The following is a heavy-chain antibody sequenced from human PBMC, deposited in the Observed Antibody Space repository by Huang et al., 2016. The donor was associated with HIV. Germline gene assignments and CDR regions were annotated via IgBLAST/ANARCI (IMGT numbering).Heavy chain of an antibody. CDR2: IKHRGTH. D-gene: IGHD5-18*01. J-gene: IGHJ3*02. CDR3: ARGQGTIQLLTDTDAFDI. Sequence: QVQLQQWGTGLLKPSETLSLTCAVYGGSFSDYYWSWIRQPPGKGLEWIGEIKHRGTHNPHPSLKSRVTISLDTSKNQFSLKVKSLTAADTAVYYCARGQGTIQLLTDTDAFDIWGQGTMFTVSS. CDR1: GGSFSDYY. V-gene: IGHV4-34*01.